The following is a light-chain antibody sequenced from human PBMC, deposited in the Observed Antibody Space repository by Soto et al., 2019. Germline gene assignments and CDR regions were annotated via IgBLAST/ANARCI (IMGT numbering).Light chain of an antibody. J-gene: IGLJ1*01. V-gene: IGLV2-14*01. Sequence: QSALTQPASVSGSPGQSITISCTGTNSDVGAYNYVSWYQQHPGKAPKLMIYEVNSRPSGVSNRFSGSKSGITASLTISGLQAEDEADYYCSSYASTSTAVFGTGTKLTVL. CDR2: EVN. CDR3: SSYASTSTAV. CDR1: NSDVGAYNY.